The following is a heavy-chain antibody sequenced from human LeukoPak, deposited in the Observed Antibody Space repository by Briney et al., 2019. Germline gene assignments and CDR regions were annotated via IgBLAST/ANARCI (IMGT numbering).Heavy chain of an antibody. CDR1: GFTFSSYG. CDR3: ARKGYGGNSGLDY. J-gene: IGHJ4*02. CDR2: IWYDGSNK. Sequence: GGSLRLSCAASGFTFSSYGMHWVRQAPGKGLEWVAVIWYDGSNKYYADSVKGRFTISRDNSKNTLYLQMNSLRAEDTAVYYCARKGYGGNSGLDYWGQGTLVTVSS. V-gene: IGHV3-33*01. D-gene: IGHD4-23*01.